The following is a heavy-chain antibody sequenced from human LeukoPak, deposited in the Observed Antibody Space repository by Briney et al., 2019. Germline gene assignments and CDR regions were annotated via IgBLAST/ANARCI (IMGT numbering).Heavy chain of an antibody. V-gene: IGHV4-39*07. J-gene: IGHJ6*03. CDR3: ARDRLGLPPYYYYYMDV. CDR1: GGSISSSSYY. CDR2: IYYSGST. D-gene: IGHD6-19*01. Sequence: PSETLSLTCTVSGGSISSSSYYWGWIRQPPGKGLEWIGSIYYSGSTYYNPSLKSRVTISVDTSKNQFSLKLSSVTAADTAVYYCARDRLGLPPYYYYYMDVWGKGTTVTVSS.